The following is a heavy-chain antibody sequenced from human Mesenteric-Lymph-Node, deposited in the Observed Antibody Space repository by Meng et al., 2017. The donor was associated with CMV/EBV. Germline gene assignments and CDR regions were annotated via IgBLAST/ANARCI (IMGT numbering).Heavy chain of an antibody. CDR2: FYNSGNT. CDR1: GESLSRTNYY. V-gene: IGHV4-39*07. J-gene: IGHJ4*02. D-gene: IGHD3-10*01. Sequence: SETLSLTCIVSGESLSRTNYYWGWIRQAPEKGLEWIGSFYNSGNTYYKTSLKSRVSMSVDTSKNQISLKLSSVTAADTAMYYCARVKYLGPGTHFGNWGQGTLVTVSS. CDR3: ARVKYLGPGTHFGN.